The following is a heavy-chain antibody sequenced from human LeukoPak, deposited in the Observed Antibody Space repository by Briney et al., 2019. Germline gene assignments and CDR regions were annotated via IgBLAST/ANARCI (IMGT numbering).Heavy chain of an antibody. CDR3: ARYGNYDFWSGYYF. CDR2: IYYSGST. D-gene: IGHD3-3*01. V-gene: IGHV4-31*03. CDR1: GGSISSGGYY. Sequence: SQTLSLTCTVSGGSISSGGYYWSWIRQHPGKGLEWIGYIYYSGSTNYNPSLKSRVTISVDTSKNQFSLKLSSVTAADTAVYYCARYGNYDFWSGYYFWGQGTLVTVSS. J-gene: IGHJ4*02.